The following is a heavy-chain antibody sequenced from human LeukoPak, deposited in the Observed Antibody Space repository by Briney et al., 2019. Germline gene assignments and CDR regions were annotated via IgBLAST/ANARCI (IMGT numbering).Heavy chain of an antibody. CDR3: ARHANYYGSGSYLNWFDL. CDR2: ISYSGST. D-gene: IGHD3-10*01. J-gene: IGHJ5*02. V-gene: IGHV4-59*08. Sequence: PSETLSLTCTVSGGSVSRFHWGWIRQSPGKGLGWIGYISYSGSTHYNASLKSRVTISLDTSENQFSLELSSVTAADTAVYYCARHANYYGSGSYLNWFDLWGQGTRVTVSS. CDR1: GGSVSRFH.